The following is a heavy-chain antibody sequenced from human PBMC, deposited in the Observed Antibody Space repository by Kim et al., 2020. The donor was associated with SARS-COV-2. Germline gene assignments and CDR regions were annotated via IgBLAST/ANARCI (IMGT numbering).Heavy chain of an antibody. J-gene: IGHJ6*03. Sequence: GGSLRLSCAASGFTFGDYAMHWVRQAPGKGLEWVSGISWNSGSIGYADSVKGRFTISRDNAKNSLYLQMNSLRAEDTALYYCAKAAYCGVDCYLGTYYYYDYMHVWGKGTTVTVSS. CDR3: AKAAYCGVDCYLGTYYYYDYMHV. CDR1: GFTFGDYA. V-gene: IGHV3-9*01. CDR2: ISWNSGSI. D-gene: IGHD2-21*01.